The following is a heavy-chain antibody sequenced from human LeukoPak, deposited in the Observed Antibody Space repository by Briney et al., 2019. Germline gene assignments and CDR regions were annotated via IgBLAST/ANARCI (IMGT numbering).Heavy chain of an antibody. CDR2: IYHSGST. Sequence: SETLSLTCTVSGGSISSYYWSWIRQPPGKGLEWIGYIYHSGSTYYNPSLKSRVTISVDRSKNQFSLKLNSVTAADTAVYYCARVLKRGYDSSGYYGDYWGQGTLVTVS. V-gene: IGHV4-59*12. J-gene: IGHJ4*02. CDR1: GGSISSYY. CDR3: ARVLKRGYDSSGYYGDY. D-gene: IGHD3-22*01.